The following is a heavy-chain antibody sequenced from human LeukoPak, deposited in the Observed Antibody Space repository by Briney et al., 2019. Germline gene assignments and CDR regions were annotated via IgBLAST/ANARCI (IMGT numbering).Heavy chain of an antibody. CDR1: GYTFTSYD. Sequence: GASVKVSCKASGYTFTSYDINWVRQATGQGLEWMGWMNPNSGNTGYAQKFQGRVTITADKSTSTAYMELSSLRSEDTAVYYCARLPDPYYYYMDVWGKGTTVTVSS. CDR2: MNPNSGNT. V-gene: IGHV1-8*01. J-gene: IGHJ6*03. CDR3: ARLPDPYYYYMDV.